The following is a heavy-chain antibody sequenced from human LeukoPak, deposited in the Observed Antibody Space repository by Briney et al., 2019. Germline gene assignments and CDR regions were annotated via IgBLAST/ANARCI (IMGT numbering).Heavy chain of an antibody. D-gene: IGHD3-10*01. CDR2: IYSGGST. Sequence: GGSLRLSSAASGFTVSSNYMSWVRQAPGKGLEWVSVIYSGGSTYYADSVKGRFTISRDNSKNTLYLQMNSLRAEDTAVYYCARVPGITSTNDYWGQGTLVTVSS. J-gene: IGHJ4*02. V-gene: IGHV3-66*01. CDR1: GFTVSSNY. CDR3: ARVPGITSTNDY.